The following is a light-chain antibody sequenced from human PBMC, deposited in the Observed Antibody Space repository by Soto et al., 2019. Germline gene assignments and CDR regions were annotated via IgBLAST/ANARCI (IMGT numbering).Light chain of an antibody. CDR3: ATWDDSLSTLV. J-gene: IGLJ2*01. Sequence: QAVVTQPPSASGTPGQGVTISCSGSFSNIGSNYVYWYQQLPGTAPKLLIYRNNQRPSGVPDRFSGSKSGTSASLAISGLRSEDEADYYCATWDDSLSTLVFGGGTKVTVL. CDR2: RNN. CDR1: FSNIGSNY. V-gene: IGLV1-47*01.